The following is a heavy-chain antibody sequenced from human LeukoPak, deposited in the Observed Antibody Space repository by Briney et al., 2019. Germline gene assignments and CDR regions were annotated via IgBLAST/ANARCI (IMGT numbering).Heavy chain of an antibody. J-gene: IGHJ2*01. CDR3: ARARDSSGYYPPGYYWYFDL. D-gene: IGHD3-22*01. Sequence: ASVKVSCKASGYTFTGYYMHWARQAPGQGLEWMGWINPNSGGTNYAQKLQGRVTMTTDTSTSTAYMELRSLRSDDTAVYYCARARDSSGYYPPGYYWYFDLWGRGTLVTVSS. V-gene: IGHV1-2*02. CDR1: GYTFTGYY. CDR2: INPNSGGT.